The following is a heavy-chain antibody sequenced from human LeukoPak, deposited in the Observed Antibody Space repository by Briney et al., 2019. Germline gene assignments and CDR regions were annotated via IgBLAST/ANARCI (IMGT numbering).Heavy chain of an antibody. CDR2: MHYSGDS. V-gene: IGHV4-59*01. J-gene: IGHJ4*02. Sequence: PPETLSLTCTVSGNSISSFFWSWIRQPPGKGLEWIGSMHYSGDSKYNPSLRSRVSLSIDTSKQQFSLRLSSVTAADTAVYYCARDLELERNRWNYFESWGQGALVTVSS. CDR1: GNSISSFF. CDR3: ARDLELERNRWNYFES. D-gene: IGHD1-1*01.